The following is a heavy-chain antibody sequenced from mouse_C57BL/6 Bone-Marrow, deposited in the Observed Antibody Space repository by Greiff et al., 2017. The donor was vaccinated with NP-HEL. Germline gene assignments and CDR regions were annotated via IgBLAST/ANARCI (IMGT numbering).Heavy chain of an antibody. Sequence: VQLQQPGAELVKPGASVKMSCKASGYTFTSYWITWVKQRPGQGLEWIGDIYPGSGSTNYNEKFKSKATLTVDTSSSTAYMHLSSLTSEDSAVYDCASLITTVVAMRYFEVWGTGTTVTVAS. CDR3: ASLITTVVAMRYFEV. D-gene: IGHD1-1*01. CDR1: GYTFTSYW. J-gene: IGHJ1*03. CDR2: IYPGSGST. V-gene: IGHV1-55*01.